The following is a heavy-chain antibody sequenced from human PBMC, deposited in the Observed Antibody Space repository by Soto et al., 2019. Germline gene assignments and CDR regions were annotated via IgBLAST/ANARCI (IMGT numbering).Heavy chain of an antibody. J-gene: IGHJ5*02. V-gene: IGHV3-48*02. Sequence: PGGSLRLSCAASGFTFSSYSMNWVRQAPGKGLEWVSYISSSSSTIYYADSVKGRFTISRDNAKNSLYLQMNSLRDEDTAVYYCAREAGTWHLPLNWFDPWGQGTLVTVPS. D-gene: IGHD6-19*01. CDR1: GFTFSSYS. CDR2: ISSSSSTI. CDR3: AREAGTWHLPLNWFDP.